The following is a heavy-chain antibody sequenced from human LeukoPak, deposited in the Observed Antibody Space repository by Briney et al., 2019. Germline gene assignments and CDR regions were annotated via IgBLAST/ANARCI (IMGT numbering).Heavy chain of an antibody. CDR3: AREGDSSSSWSPGWFDP. V-gene: IGHV3-7*01. Sequence: GGSLRLSCVASGFTFSSSWMTWVRQAPEKGLEWVANIKQDGSEKYYVDSVKGRFTISRDNAKNSLYLQMNSLRAEDTAVYYCAREGDSSSSWSPGWFDPWGQGTLVTVSS. D-gene: IGHD6-13*01. CDR1: GFTFSSSW. J-gene: IGHJ5*02. CDR2: IKQDGSEK.